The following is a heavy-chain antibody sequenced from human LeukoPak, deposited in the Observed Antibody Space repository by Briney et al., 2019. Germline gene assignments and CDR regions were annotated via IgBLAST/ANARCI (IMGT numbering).Heavy chain of an antibody. Sequence: GASVKVSCKVSGYTLTELSMHWVRQAPGKGLEWMGGFGPEDGETIYAQKFQGRVTMTEDTSTDTAYMELSSLRSEDTAVYYCATGLIAVAGGPWYNWFDPWGPGTLVTVSS. CDR1: GYTLTELS. CDR3: ATGLIAVAGGPWYNWFDP. J-gene: IGHJ5*02. D-gene: IGHD6-19*01. V-gene: IGHV1-24*01. CDR2: FGPEDGET.